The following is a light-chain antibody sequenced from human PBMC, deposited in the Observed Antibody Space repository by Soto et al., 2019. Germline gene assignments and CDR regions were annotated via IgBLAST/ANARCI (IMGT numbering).Light chain of an antibody. Sequence: DIQMTQSPSTLSGSVGDRVTITCRASQTISSWLAWYQQKPGKAPKLLIYKASTLKSGVPSRFSGSGSGTEFTLTISSLQPEDFATYYCQQANSFPYTFGQGTKVEIK. CDR2: KAS. CDR3: QQANSFPYT. CDR1: QTISSW. V-gene: IGKV1-5*03. J-gene: IGKJ2*01.